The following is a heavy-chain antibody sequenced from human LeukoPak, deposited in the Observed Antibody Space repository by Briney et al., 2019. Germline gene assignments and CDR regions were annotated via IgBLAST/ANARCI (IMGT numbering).Heavy chain of an antibody. CDR1: GFTFSDYA. Sequence: GGSLRLSCAASGFTFSDYATTWVRQAPGKGLEWVSAITNSRGTTYYADSVKGRFTISRDNSKNTLYLQMNSLRAGDTAVYYCAREAGYYDSSGYINDYWGQGTLVTVSS. CDR3: AREAGYYDSSGYINDY. J-gene: IGHJ4*02. D-gene: IGHD3-22*01. V-gene: IGHV3-23*01. CDR2: ITNSRGTT.